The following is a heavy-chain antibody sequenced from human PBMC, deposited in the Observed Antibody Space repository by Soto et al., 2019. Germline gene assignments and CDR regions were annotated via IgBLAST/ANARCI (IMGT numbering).Heavy chain of an antibody. CDR3: ARSSESSSAEGYFQH. J-gene: IGHJ1*01. Sequence: QVQLQESGPGLVKPSQTLSLTCTVSGGSIGSGDYYWSWIRQHPGMGLEWIGYIYYRGSTYYNPSLQSRVTISLATSKNQFSLELNSVTAADTAVYYCARSSESSSAEGYFQHWGQGTLVTVSS. D-gene: IGHD2-2*01. CDR1: GGSIGSGDYY. V-gene: IGHV4-31*03. CDR2: IYYRGST.